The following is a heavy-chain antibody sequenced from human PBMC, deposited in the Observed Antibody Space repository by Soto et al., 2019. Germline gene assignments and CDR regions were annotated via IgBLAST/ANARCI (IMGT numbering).Heavy chain of an antibody. Sequence: ASVKVSCKASGYTFTSYAMHWVRQAPGQRLEWMGWINAGNGNTKYSQKFQGRVTITRDTSASTAYMELSSLRSEDTAVYYCARDRYYDFWSGYYTGDYYGMDVWGQGTTVTVSS. CDR2: INAGNGNT. J-gene: IGHJ6*02. CDR3: ARDRYYDFWSGYYTGDYYGMDV. V-gene: IGHV1-3*01. CDR1: GYTFTSYA. D-gene: IGHD3-3*01.